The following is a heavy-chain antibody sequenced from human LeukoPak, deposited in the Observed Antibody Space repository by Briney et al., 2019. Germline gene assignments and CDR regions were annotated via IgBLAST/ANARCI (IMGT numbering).Heavy chain of an antibody. CDR1: GFTFSSYA. Sequence: PGGSLRLSCAASGFTFSSYAMSWVRQAPGKGLEWVSAISGSGGSTYYADSVKGRFTISRDNSKNTLYLQMNSLRAEDTAVYYCAKDSHIVVVPAAMPHYYYYKDVWGKGTTVTVSS. CDR2: ISGSGGST. D-gene: IGHD2-2*01. CDR3: AKDSHIVVVPAAMPHYYYYKDV. V-gene: IGHV3-23*01. J-gene: IGHJ6*03.